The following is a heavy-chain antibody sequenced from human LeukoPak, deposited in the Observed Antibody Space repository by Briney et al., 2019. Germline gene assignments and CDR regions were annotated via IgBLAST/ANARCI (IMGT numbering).Heavy chain of an antibody. CDR3: ARDKRAYSYAYSAFDI. D-gene: IGHD5-18*01. Sequence: PSETLSLTCIVSGGSISIYYWSWIRQPPGKGLEWIGYIYYSGSTNYNPSLKSRVTISVDTSKNQFSLKLSSVTAADTAVYYCARDKRAYSYAYSAFDIWGQGTMVTVSS. CDR2: IYYSGST. CDR1: GGSISIYY. J-gene: IGHJ3*02. V-gene: IGHV4-59*01.